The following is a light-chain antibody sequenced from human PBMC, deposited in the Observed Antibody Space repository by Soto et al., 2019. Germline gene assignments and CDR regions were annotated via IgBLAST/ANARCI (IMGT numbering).Light chain of an antibody. CDR2: GTS. CDR3: QQYDNWPPWT. J-gene: IGKJ1*01. Sequence: EVLMTQSPAILSVSPGEKAILSCRASQSVSSSLAWYQQKPGQAPRLLIYGTSNRATGIPARFSGSGSGTEFNLTIISLQSEDIAVYYCQQYDNWPPWTFGQGTKVDIK. V-gene: IGKV3-15*01. CDR1: QSVSSS.